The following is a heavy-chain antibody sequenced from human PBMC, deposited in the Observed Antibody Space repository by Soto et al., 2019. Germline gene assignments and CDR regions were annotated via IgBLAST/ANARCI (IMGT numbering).Heavy chain of an antibody. V-gene: IGHV1-69*02. J-gene: IGHJ4*02. CDR1: GGTFSSYT. CDR3: ARNYYDSSGGFDY. Sequence: ASVKVSCKASGGTFSSYTISWVRQAPGQGLEWMGRIIPILGIANYAQKFQGRVTITADKSTSTAYMELSSLRSEDTAVYYCARNYYDSSGGFDYWGQGTLVTVSS. CDR2: IIPILGIA. D-gene: IGHD3-22*01.